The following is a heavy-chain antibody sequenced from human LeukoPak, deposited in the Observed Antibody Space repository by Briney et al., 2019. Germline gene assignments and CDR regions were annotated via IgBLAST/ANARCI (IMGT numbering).Heavy chain of an antibody. CDR2: IIPIFGTA. D-gene: IGHD2-8*01. CDR1: GGTFSSYA. J-gene: IGHJ6*03. CDR3: ASAYCTNGVCYNPFYYYYYMDV. Sequence: SVKASCTASGGTFSSYAISWVRQAPGQGLEWMGGIIPIFGTANYAQKFQGRVTITADKSTSTAYMELSSLRSEDTAVYYCASAYCTNGVCYNPFYYYYYMDVWGKGTTVTVSS. V-gene: IGHV1-69*06.